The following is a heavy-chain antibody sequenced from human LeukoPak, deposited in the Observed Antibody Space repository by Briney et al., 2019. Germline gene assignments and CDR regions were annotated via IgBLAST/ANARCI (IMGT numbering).Heavy chain of an antibody. CDR3: VRLRRNSDTSGFYYYYDY. CDR1: GYTFSSYS. V-gene: IGHV3-21*01. Sequence: GGSLRLSCAAFGYTFSSYSINWVRQAPGKGLEWVSSISVRSNYIYYADSVRGRFSISRDDARDSLYLQMNSLRAEDTAVYYCVRLRRNSDTSGFYYYYDYWGQGTLVTVSS. D-gene: IGHD3-22*01. CDR2: ISVRSNYI. J-gene: IGHJ4*02.